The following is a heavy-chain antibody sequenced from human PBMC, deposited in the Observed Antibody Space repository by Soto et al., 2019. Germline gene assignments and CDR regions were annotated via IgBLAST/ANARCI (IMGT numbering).Heavy chain of an antibody. J-gene: IGHJ6*02. CDR3: AADPYSSGWYYYYDGMDV. D-gene: IGHD6-19*01. CDR1: GFTFTSSA. V-gene: IGHV1-58*01. CDR2: IVVGSGNT. Sequence: QMQLVQSGPEVKKPGTSVKVSCKASGFTFTSSAVQWVRQARGQRLEWIGWIVVGSGNTNYAQKFKERVTITRDMATSTAYMELSSLRSEDTAVYYCAADPYSSGWYYYYDGMDVWGQGTTVTVSS.